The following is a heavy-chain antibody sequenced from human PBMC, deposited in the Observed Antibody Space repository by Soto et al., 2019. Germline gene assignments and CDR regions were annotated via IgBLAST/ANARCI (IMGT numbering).Heavy chain of an antibody. J-gene: IGHJ6*02. CDR3: ARDCSGGSCREYYYYGMDV. D-gene: IGHD2-15*01. CDR1: GYTFTSYD. Sequence: GASVKVSCKASGYTFTSYDINWVRQATGQGLEWMGGIIPIFGTANYAQKFQGRVTITADESTSTAYMELSSLRSEDTAVYYCARDCSGGSCREYYYYGMDVWGQGTTVTVSS. V-gene: IGHV1-69*13. CDR2: IIPIFGTA.